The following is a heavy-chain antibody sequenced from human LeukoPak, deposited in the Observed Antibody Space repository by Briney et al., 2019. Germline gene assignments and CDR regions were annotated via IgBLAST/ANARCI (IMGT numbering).Heavy chain of an antibody. Sequence: SVKVSCKASEYTFTTFDINWVRQATGQGLEWMGWINPNSGGTNYAQKFQGRVTMTRDTSTSTVYMELSSLRSEDTAVYYCARVSPDEAGAFDYWGQGTLVTVSS. J-gene: IGHJ4*02. D-gene: IGHD3-10*01. CDR3: ARVSPDEAGAFDY. CDR2: INPNSGGT. CDR1: EYTFTTFD. V-gene: IGHV1-8*01.